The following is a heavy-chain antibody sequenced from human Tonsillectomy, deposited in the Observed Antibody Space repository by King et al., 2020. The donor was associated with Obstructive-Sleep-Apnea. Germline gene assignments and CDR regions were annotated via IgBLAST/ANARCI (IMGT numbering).Heavy chain of an antibody. Sequence: QLVQSGAEVRKPGASVRVSCKVSGYTLTELSMHWVRQAPGKGLEWMGSFDPVDDETIYEQKLQGRVTMTEYTPTDTAYMELTSLRSDDTAVYYCATSKPMIVTVMVYWGQGTLVTVSS. J-gene: IGHJ4*02. CDR1: GYTLTELS. V-gene: IGHV1-24*01. CDR2: FDPVDDET. D-gene: IGHD3-22*01. CDR3: ATSKPMIVTVMVY.